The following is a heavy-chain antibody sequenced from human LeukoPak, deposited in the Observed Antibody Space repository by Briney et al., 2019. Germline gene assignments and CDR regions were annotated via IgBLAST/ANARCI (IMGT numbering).Heavy chain of an antibody. J-gene: IGHJ4*02. D-gene: IGHD1-14*01. Sequence: SETLSLTCTVSGGSISSGGYYWSWIRQHPGKGLEWIGYIYYSGSTYYNPSLKSRVTISVDTSKNQFSLKLSSVTAADTAVYYCARRTGPHFDYWGQGTLVTVSS. CDR3: ARRTGPHFDY. V-gene: IGHV4-31*03. CDR1: GGSISSGGYY. CDR2: IYYSGST.